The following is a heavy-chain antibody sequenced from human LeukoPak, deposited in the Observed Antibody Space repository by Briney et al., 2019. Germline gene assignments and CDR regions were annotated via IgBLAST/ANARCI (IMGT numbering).Heavy chain of an antibody. V-gene: IGHV3-30-3*01. CDR2: ISYDGSNK. J-gene: IGHJ4*02. CDR1: GFTFSSYA. D-gene: IGHD5-18*01. CDR3: ARELGYSYGYGDY. Sequence: GGSLRLSCAASGFTFSSYAMHWVRQAPGKGLEWVAVISYDGSNKYYADSVKGRFTISRDNSKNTLYLQMDSLRAEDTAVYYCARELGYSYGYGDYWGQGTLVTVSS.